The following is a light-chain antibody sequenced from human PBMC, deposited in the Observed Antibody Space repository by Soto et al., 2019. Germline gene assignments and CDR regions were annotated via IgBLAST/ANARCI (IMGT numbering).Light chain of an antibody. CDR1: QSVSSSY. CDR3: LQYGSLPRT. J-gene: IGKJ1*01. V-gene: IGKV3-20*01. Sequence: ETVLTQSPGTLSLSPGERATLSCRASQSVSSSYIAWYQQKPGQAPRLLIYGASARATGIPDRFSGSGSGTDFTLTISRLEPEDFAVYYCLQYGSLPRTFGQGTKVDIK. CDR2: GAS.